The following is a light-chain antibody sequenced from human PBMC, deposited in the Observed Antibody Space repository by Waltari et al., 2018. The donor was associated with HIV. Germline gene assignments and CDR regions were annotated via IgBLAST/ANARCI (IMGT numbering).Light chain of an antibody. CDR1: SNNVGYQG. V-gene: IGLV10-54*01. CDR2: RNN. J-gene: IGLJ3*02. CDR3: SACDSSLSAWV. Sequence: QAGLTQPPSVSKGLRQTATLTCTGNSNNVGYQGAAWLQQHQGHPPQLLSYRNNNLPSGISERLSASRSGNTASLSITGLQPEDEADYFCSACDSSLSAWVFGGGTRLTVL.